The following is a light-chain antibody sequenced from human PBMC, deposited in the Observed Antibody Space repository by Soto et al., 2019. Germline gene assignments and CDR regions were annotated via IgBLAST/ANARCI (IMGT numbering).Light chain of an antibody. V-gene: IGKV3D-15*01. J-gene: IGKJ1*01. CDR1: QSVSSN. CDR2: GAS. CDR3: QQYNNWPRGT. Sequence: VRSQSPASLSETPGERNTLSCTPSQSVSSNLAWYQQKPGQAPRLLIYGASTRATGIPARFSGSGSGTEFTLTISSLQSEDFAVYDCQQYNNWPRGTFGQGTKVDIK.